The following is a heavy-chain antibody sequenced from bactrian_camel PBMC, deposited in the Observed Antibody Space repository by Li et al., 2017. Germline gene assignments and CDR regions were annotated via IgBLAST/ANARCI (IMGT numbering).Heavy chain of an antibody. D-gene: IGHD1*01. Sequence: QVQLVESGGGSVQAGGTLKLSCTIDGDTAKTYCRGWFRQAPGKEREGIASIDNEGTITYANSVKGRFTIAQDIAKNTLYLQMNSLKVEDPAMYYCVAGLTSCPIYCRSGACAIGDLDYKGQGTQVTVS. CDR3: VAGLTSCPIYCRSGACAIGDLDY. V-gene: IGHV3S55*01. CDR2: IDNEGTI. CDR1: GDTAKTYC. J-gene: IGHJ4*01.